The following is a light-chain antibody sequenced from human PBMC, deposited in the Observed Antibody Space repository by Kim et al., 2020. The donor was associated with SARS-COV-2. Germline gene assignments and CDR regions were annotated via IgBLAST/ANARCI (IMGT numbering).Light chain of an antibody. Sequence: LSLSPGERATLSGRASQTVSSSYLAWYRQKPGQPPRLLIYGTSTRATGVPDRFSGSGSGTDFTLTISSLEPEDSAVYYCQQYGSSFGGGTKVDIK. J-gene: IGKJ4*01. CDR3: QQYGSS. CDR2: GTS. CDR1: QTVSSSY. V-gene: IGKV3-20*01.